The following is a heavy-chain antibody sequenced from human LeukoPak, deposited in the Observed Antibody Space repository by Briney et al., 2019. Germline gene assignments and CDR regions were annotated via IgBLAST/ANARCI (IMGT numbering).Heavy chain of an antibody. Sequence: GGSLRLSCAASGFTFGDYSMNWVRQAPGKGLEWVSSISSRSTYIYYIDSVKGRFTISRDNAKNSLYLQMNSLRAEDTAVYYCAELGITMIGGVWGKGTTVTISS. CDR1: GFTFGDYS. D-gene: IGHD3-10*02. CDR3: AELGITMIGGV. J-gene: IGHJ6*04. CDR2: ISSRSTYI. V-gene: IGHV3-21*01.